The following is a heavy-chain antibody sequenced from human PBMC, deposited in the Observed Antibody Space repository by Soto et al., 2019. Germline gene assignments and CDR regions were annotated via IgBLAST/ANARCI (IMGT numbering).Heavy chain of an antibody. D-gene: IGHD6-6*01. Sequence: GGSLRLSCAASGFTFSSYEMNWVRQAPGKGLEWVSYISSSGSTIYYADSVKGRFTISRDNAKNSLYLQMNSLRAEDTAVYYCARGNRVGSIAARLHDYWGQGTLVTVSS. CDR2: ISSSGSTI. J-gene: IGHJ4*02. CDR3: ARGNRVGSIAARLHDY. CDR1: GFTFSSYE. V-gene: IGHV3-48*03.